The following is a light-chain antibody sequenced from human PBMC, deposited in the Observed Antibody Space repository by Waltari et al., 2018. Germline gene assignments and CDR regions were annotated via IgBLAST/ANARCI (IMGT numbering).Light chain of an antibody. CDR1: QSISSY. J-gene: IGKJ1*01. Sequence: DIQMTQSPSSLSASVGDRLTITCRASQSISSYLNWDQQKPVKAPKLLIYAASSLQSGVPSRFSGSGSGTDFTLTISSLQPEDFATYYCQQSYSTPQAFGQGTKVEIK. CDR3: QQSYSTPQA. V-gene: IGKV1-39*01. CDR2: AAS.